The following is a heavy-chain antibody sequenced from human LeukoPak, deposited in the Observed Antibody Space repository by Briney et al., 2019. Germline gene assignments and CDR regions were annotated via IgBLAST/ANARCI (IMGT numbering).Heavy chain of an antibody. V-gene: IGHV1-18*01. Sequence: ASVKVSCKASGYSFTSYGISWVRQAPGQGLEGRGWISAYNGNTNYAQKLQGRVTMTTDTSTSTAYMELSRLRSDDTAVYYCASPLGVGFGDLSSVDYWGQGTLVTVSS. J-gene: IGHJ4*02. CDR2: ISAYNGNT. D-gene: IGHD3-10*01. CDR3: ASPLGVGFGDLSSVDY. CDR1: GYSFTSYG.